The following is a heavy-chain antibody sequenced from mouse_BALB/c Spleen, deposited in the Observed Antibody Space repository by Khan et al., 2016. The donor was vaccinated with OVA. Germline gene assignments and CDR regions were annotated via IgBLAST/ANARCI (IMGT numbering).Heavy chain of an antibody. CDR2: ILPGSNSS. V-gene: IGHV1-9*01. Sequence: QVQLKQSGAELMKPGASVKISCKATGYTFSSYWIEWVKQRPGHGLEWIGEILPGSNSSNYNERFKGKATITADTSSNTAYMQLSSLTSEDSAIYYCERRNYYGSTSWFGYGGQGTLVTVSA. CDR1: GYTFSSYW. CDR3: ERRNYYGSTSWFGY. D-gene: IGHD1-1*01. J-gene: IGHJ3*01.